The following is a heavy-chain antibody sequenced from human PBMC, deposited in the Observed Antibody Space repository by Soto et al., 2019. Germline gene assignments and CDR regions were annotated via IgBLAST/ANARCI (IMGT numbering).Heavy chain of an antibody. Sequence: GGSLRLSCAAPGFTVSSNYMSWVRQAPGKGLEWVSVIYSGGSTYYADSVKGRFTISRDNSKNTLYLQMNSLRAEDTAVYYCARDRYCSGGSCYEEYYYYMDVWGKGTTVTVSS. CDR2: IYSGGST. CDR3: ARDRYCSGGSCYEEYYYYMDV. D-gene: IGHD2-15*01. CDR1: GFTVSSNY. V-gene: IGHV3-66*01. J-gene: IGHJ6*03.